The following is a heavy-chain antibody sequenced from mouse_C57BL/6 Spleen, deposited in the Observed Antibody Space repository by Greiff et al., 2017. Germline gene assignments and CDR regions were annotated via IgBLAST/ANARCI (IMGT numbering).Heavy chain of an antibody. CDR1: GYTFTDYY. Sequence: QVTLKESGAELVRPGASVKLSCKASGYTFTDYYINWVKQRPGQGLEWIARIYPGSGNTYYNEKFKGKATLTAEKSSSTAYMQLSSLTSEDSAVYIGAREYYGSSSFAYWGQGTLVTVSA. D-gene: IGHD1-1*01. CDR2: IYPGSGNT. V-gene: IGHV1-76*01. CDR3: AREYYGSSSFAY. J-gene: IGHJ3*01.